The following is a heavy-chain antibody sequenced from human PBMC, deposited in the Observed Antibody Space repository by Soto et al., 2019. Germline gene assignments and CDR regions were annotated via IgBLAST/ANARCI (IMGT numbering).Heavy chain of an antibody. J-gene: IGHJ6*02. Sequence: QGQLVQSGAGVKKPGASVKGSCKASGYTFTRYGISWVRQAPRQGLEWMGWISGYNGDTKYAQKFQGRVTMTVDTSTTTAYMELRSLTSDDRAVYYCAKNGQPPFYYYGMDVWGQGTTVTVSS. CDR1: GYTFTRYG. D-gene: IGHD2-8*01. V-gene: IGHV1-18*04. CDR2: ISGYNGDT. CDR3: AKNGQPPFYYYGMDV.